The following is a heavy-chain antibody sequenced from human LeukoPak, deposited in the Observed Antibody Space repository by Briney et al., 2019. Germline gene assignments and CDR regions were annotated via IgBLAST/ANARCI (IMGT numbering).Heavy chain of an antibody. J-gene: IGHJ4*02. CDR2: IYYSGST. V-gene: IGHV4-59*01. D-gene: IGHD6-6*01. CDR1: GGSISSYY. CDR3: ARCGSSSGWWGSHDY. Sequence: SETLSLTCTVSGGSISSYYWSWIRQPPGKGLEWIGYIYYSGSTNYNPSLKSRVTISVDTPKNQFSLKLSSVTAADTAVYYCARCGSSSGWWGSHDYWGQGSLVTVSS.